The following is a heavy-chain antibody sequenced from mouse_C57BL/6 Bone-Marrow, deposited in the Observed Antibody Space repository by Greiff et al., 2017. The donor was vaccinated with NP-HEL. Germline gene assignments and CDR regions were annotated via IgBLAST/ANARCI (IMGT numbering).Heavy chain of an antibody. CDR3: ARLSYYYGSKGYFDV. J-gene: IGHJ1*03. D-gene: IGHD1-1*01. CDR2: IHPNSGST. V-gene: IGHV1-64*01. Sequence: QVQLQQSGAELVKPGASVKLSCKASGYTFTSYWMHWVKQRPGQGLEWIGMIHPNSGSTNYNEKFKSKATLTVDKSSSTAYMQLSSLTSEDSAVYYCARLSYYYGSKGYFDVWGTGTTVTVSS. CDR1: GYTFTSYW.